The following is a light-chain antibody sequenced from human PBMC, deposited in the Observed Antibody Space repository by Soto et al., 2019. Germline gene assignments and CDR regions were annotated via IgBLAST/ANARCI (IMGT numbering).Light chain of an antibody. CDR3: QQLNSYPYT. J-gene: IGKJ2*01. CDR1: QGIRSS. V-gene: IGKV1-9*01. CDR2: AAS. Sequence: IQLTQSPSSLSTSVGDRVIITCRASQGIRSSLAWYQQKPGKAPKLLIYAASTLQSGVPSRFSGSGSGTDFTLTISSMQPEDFATYYCQQLNSYPYTFGQGTKVDIK.